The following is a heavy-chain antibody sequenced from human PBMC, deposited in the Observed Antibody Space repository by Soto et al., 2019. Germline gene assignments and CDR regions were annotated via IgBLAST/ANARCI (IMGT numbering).Heavy chain of an antibody. D-gene: IGHD6-25*01. J-gene: IGHJ4*02. CDR2: INSNGGST. V-gene: IGHV3-23*01. CDR3: AKVGRNGWQYGYSDY. CDR1: GFTFSSYA. Sequence: EVQLLESGGGLVQPGGSLRLSCAASGFTFSSYAMNWVRQAPGKGLQWVSGINSNGGSTYYADSVKGRFTISRDNSKNTLYLQMNSLRAEDTAVYYCAKVGRNGWQYGYSDYWGQGTLVTVSS.